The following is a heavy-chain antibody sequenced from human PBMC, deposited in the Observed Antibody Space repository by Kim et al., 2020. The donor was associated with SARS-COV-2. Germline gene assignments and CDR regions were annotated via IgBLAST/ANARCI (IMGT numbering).Heavy chain of an antibody. CDR2: ICGSGGNT. J-gene: IGHJ2*01. Sequence: GGSLRLSCAASGFTFSNYAMSWVRQAPGKGLEWVSVICGSGGNTFYADSVKGRFTISRDNSKNTLYLQMNSLRAEDTAVYYCAKGVGWYFDLCGRATLV. V-gene: IGHV3-23*01. CDR1: GFTFSNYA. CDR3: AKGVGWYFDL.